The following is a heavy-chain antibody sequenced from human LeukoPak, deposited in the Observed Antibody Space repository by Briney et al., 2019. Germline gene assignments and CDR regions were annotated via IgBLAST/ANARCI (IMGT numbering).Heavy chain of an antibody. CDR1: GYTFTSYG. CDR2: ISADNGNT. Sequence: GASVKVSCKASGYTFTSYGISWVRQAPGQGLEWMGWISADNGNTNYAQKLQGRVTMTTDTSTSTAYTELRSLRSDDTAVYYCARPGYDSSGYPAYYFDYWGQGTLVTVSS. D-gene: IGHD3-22*01. CDR3: ARPGYDSSGYPAYYFDY. V-gene: IGHV1-18*01. J-gene: IGHJ4*02.